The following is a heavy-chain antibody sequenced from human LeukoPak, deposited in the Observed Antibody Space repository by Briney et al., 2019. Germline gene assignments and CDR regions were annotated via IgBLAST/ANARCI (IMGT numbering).Heavy chain of an antibody. Sequence: SGGSLRLSCAASGFTFSSYAMSWVRQAPGKGLEWVSAISGSGDNTYYADSVKGRFTVSRDNSKNTLYVQMKSLRAEDTAVYYCAKDSGVFGADYYMDVWGKGTTVTISS. CDR1: GFTFSSYA. D-gene: IGHD1-26*01. CDR3: AKDSGVFGADYYMDV. CDR2: ISGSGDNT. J-gene: IGHJ6*03. V-gene: IGHV3-23*01.